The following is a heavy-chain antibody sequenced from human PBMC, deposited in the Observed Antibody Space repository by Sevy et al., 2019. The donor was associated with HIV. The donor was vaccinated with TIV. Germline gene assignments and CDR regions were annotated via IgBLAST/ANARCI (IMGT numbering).Heavy chain of an antibody. CDR2: IKRDGSER. V-gene: IGHV3-7*03. J-gene: IGHJ6*02. Sequence: GGSLRLSCAASGFSFSNYWMSWVRQAPGKGLEWVANIKRDGSERYYVPSVKGRFTISRDNAKTSLYLQMHSLRAEDTAVYYCARDCSSASCLWGLDVWGQGTTVTVSS. CDR3: ARDCSSASCLWGLDV. CDR1: GFSFSNYW. D-gene: IGHD2-2*01.